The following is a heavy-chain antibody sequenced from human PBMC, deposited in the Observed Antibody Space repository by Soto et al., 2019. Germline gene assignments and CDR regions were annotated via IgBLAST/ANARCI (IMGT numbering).Heavy chain of an antibody. D-gene: IGHD6-13*01. J-gene: IGHJ4*02. CDR2: ISSDGSIT. CDR1: GLTHSDKW. V-gene: IGHV3-74*03. CDR3: GSPYSPSWYCLDY. Sequence: EVQLVESGGGLFQPGGSLRLSCAAAGLTHSDKWLHWVRQAPGRGLEWVSRISSDGSITTYADSVKGRFTISRDNAKSTLYLQMNGLRAEDTAVYYCGSPYSPSWYCLDYWGQGTLVTVSS.